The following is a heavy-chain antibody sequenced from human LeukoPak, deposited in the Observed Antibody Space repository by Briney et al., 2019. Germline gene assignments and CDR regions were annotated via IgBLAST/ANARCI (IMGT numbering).Heavy chain of an antibody. V-gene: IGHV3-30*02. CDR2: IRFDGSSE. Sequence: QRGASMRLSCAASGFLFSSYGLHWVRQAPGKGLEWLAFIRFDGSSEYYADSVKGRFTISRDTSKNRLYLQVNRTRPEDTAVYSSAKHIYSESRGFPGAIENWGQGALVSVSS. J-gene: IGHJ4*02. D-gene: IGHD3-22*01. CDR1: GFLFSSYG. CDR3: AKHIYSESRGFPGAIEN.